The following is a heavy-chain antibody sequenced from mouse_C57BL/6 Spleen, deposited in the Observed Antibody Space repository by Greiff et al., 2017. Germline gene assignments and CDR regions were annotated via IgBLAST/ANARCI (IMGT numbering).Heavy chain of an antibody. Sequence: QVQLKESGAELVKPGASVKLSCKASGYTFTEYTIHWVKQRSGQGLEWIGWFYPGSGSIKYNEKFKDKATLTADKSSSTVYMELSRLTSEDSAVYFCATYRSDYYAMDYWGQGTSVTVSS. J-gene: IGHJ4*01. D-gene: IGHD2-14*01. CDR2: FYPGSGSI. CDR3: ATYRSDYYAMDY. CDR1: GYTFTEYT. V-gene: IGHV1-62-2*01.